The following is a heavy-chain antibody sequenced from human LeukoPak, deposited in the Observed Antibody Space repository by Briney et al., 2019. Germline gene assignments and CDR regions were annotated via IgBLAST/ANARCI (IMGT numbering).Heavy chain of an antibody. CDR1: GYSFSNNW. CDR2: IYPGDSDT. D-gene: IGHD1-26*01. Sequence: GESLKISCKGSGYSFSNNWIAWVRQMPGKGLEWMGIIYPGDSDTRYSPSFQGQVTISADKSISTAYLQSSLKASDTAMYYCARSGSLGTFDIWGQGTMVTVSS. CDR3: ARSGSLGTFDI. V-gene: IGHV5-51*01. J-gene: IGHJ3*02.